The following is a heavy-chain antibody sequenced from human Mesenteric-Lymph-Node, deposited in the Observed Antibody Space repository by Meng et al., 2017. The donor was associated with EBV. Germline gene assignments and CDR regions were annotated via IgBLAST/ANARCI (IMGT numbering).Heavy chain of an antibody. D-gene: IGHD3-3*01. Sequence: EVQLVESGGGLVKPGGSLRFSCAASGFTFSSYSMNWVRQAPGKGLEWVSSISSSSIYIYYADSVKGRFTISRDNAKNSLYLQMNSLRAEDTAVYYCAREGQSSGVGYFDYWGQGTLVTVSS. CDR1: GFTFSSYS. CDR3: AREGQSSGVGYFDY. V-gene: IGHV3-21*01. J-gene: IGHJ4*02. CDR2: ISSSSIYI.